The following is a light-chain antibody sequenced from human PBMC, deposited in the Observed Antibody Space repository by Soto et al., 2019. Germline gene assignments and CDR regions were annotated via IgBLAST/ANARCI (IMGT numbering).Light chain of an antibody. CDR1: QTISSW. Sequence: DIQMTQSPSTLSGSVGDRVTITCRASQTISSWLAWYQQKPGKAPKLLIYLGSNRAYGVPDRVSGREACTDFPLKISRVEAEEAGVYYCMQALATPYSFSQGNTLEIK. CDR3: MQALATPYS. CDR2: LGS. V-gene: IGKV1-5*01. J-gene: IGKJ2*01.